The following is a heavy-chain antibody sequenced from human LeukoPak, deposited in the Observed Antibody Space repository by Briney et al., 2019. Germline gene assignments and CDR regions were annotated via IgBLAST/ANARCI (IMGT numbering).Heavy chain of an antibody. V-gene: IGHV3-30*18. CDR2: ISYDGSNK. CDR1: GITFSSYG. J-gene: IGHJ4*02. D-gene: IGHD5-24*01. CDR3: AKDADGYNYYFDY. Sequence: GGSLRLSCGASGITFSSYGMHWVRQAPGKGLEWVAVISYDGSNKYYADSVKGRFTISRDNSKNTLYLQMNSLRAEDTAVYYCAKDADGYNYYFDYWGQGTLVTVSS.